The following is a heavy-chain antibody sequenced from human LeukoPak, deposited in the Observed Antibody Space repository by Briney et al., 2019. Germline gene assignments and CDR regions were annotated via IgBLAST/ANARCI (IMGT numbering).Heavy chain of an antibody. V-gene: IGHV1-8*01. J-gene: IGHJ6*02. CDR2: MNPNSGNT. D-gene: IGHD2-2*01. Sequence: ASVKVSCKASGYTFTSYDINWVRQATGQGLEWMGWMNPNSGNTGYAQKFQGRVTITADKSTSTAYMELSSLRSEDTAVYYCAREGGGYCSSTSCCVYLSLYYYYGMDVWGQGTTVTVSS. CDR3: AREGGGYCSSTSCCVYLSLYYYYGMDV. CDR1: GYTFTSYD.